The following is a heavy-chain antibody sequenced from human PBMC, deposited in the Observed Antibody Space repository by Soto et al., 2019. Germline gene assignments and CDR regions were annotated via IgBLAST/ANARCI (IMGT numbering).Heavy chain of an antibody. CDR2: IIPIFGTA. CDR3: ARAGFIAAAGPVAANTPINFDY. D-gene: IGHD6-13*01. CDR1: GGTFSSYA. J-gene: IGHJ4*02. V-gene: IGHV1-69*13. Sequence: ASVKVSCKASGGTFSSYAISWVRQAPGQGLEWMGGIIPIFGTANYAQKFQGRVTITADESTSTAYMELSSLRSEDTAVYYCARAGFIAAAGPVAANTPINFDYWGQGTLVTVSS.